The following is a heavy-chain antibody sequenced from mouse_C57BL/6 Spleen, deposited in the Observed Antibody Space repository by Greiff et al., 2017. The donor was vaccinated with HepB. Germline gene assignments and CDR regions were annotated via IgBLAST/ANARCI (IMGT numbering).Heavy chain of an antibody. Sequence: EVKLMESGGGLVKPGGSLKLSCAASGFTFSDYGMHWVRQAPEKGLEWVAYISSGSSTIYYADTVKGRFTISRDNAKNTLFLQMTSLRSEDTAMYYCARVAEYFDYWGQGTTLTVSS. V-gene: IGHV5-17*01. J-gene: IGHJ2*01. CDR2: ISSGSSTI. CDR3: ARVAEYFDY. D-gene: IGHD3-3*01. CDR1: GFTFSDYG.